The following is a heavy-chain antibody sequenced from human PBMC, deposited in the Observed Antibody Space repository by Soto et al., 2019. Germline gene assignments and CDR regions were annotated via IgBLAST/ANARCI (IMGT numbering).Heavy chain of an antibody. V-gene: IGHV3-73*01. CDR1: GFTFSGSA. Sequence: PGESLRLSCAASGFTFSGSAMHWVRQASGKGLEWVGRIRSKANSYATAYAASVKGRFTISRDDSKNTAYLQMNSLKTEDTAVYYCTTLFCESTISPAYGMAVWGQGTTVTGSS. CDR2: IRSKANSYAT. CDR3: TTLFCESTISPAYGMAV. J-gene: IGHJ6*01. D-gene: IGHD2-2*01.